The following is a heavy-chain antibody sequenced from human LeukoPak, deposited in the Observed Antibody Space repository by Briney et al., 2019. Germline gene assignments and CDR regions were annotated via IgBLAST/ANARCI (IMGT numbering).Heavy chain of an antibody. CDR1: GGSICSYY. J-gene: IGHJ5*02. CDR2: IYYSGST. Sequence: PSETLSLTCTVSGGSICSYYWSWIRQPPGKGLEWIGYIYYSGSTNYNPSLKSRVTISVDTSKNQFSLKLSSVTAADTAVYYCARDVGYSSGWYANWFDPWGQGTLVTVSS. V-gene: IGHV4-59*01. CDR3: ARDVGYSSGWYANWFDP. D-gene: IGHD6-19*01.